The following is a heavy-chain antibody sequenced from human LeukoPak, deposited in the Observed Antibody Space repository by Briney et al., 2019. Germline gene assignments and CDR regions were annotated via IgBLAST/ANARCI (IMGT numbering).Heavy chain of an antibody. CDR1: GYTFTSYG. Sequence: ASVKVSCKASGYTFTSYGISWVRQAPGQGLEWMGWISAYNGNTNYAQKLQGRVTMTTDTSTSTAYMELRSLRSDDTAGYYCARDRAGIAAAEDAFDIWGQGTMVTVSS. CDR3: ARDRAGIAAAEDAFDI. CDR2: ISAYNGNT. V-gene: IGHV1-18*01. J-gene: IGHJ3*02. D-gene: IGHD6-13*01.